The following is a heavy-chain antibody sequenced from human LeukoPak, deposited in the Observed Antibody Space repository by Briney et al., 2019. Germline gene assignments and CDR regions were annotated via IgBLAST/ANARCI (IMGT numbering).Heavy chain of an antibody. CDR2: IYYSGST. V-gene: IGHV4-59*01. CDR3: ARGSGSGSYYPLDY. D-gene: IGHD3-10*01. J-gene: IGHJ4*02. CDR1: GGSISSYY. Sequence: PSETLSLTCTVSGGSISSYYWSWIRQPPGKGLEWIGYIYYSGSTNYNPSLKSRVTISVDTSKNQFSLKLSSVTAADTAVYYCARGSGSGSYYPLDYWGQGTLVTVSS.